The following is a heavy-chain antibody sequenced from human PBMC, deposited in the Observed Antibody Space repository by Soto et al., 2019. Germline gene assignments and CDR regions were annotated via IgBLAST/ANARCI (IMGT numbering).Heavy chain of an antibody. D-gene: IGHD2-15*01. CDR2: ISTSGGTT. CDR3: AKEDYCSGGTCYPDY. Sequence: EVQLLESGGGLEQPGGSLRLSCAASGFTFSTYGMNWVRQAPGKGLEWVSGISTSGGTTYYADSVKGRFTISRDNSXXTLYLQMNSLRAEDMAIYYCAKEDYCSGGTCYPDYWGQGTLVTVSS. CDR1: GFTFSTYG. V-gene: IGHV3-23*01. J-gene: IGHJ4*02.